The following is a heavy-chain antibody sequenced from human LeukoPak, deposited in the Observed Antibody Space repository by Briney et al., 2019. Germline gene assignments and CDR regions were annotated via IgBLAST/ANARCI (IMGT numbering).Heavy chain of an antibody. CDR3: GRSFAVPYSNLNWFDP. Sequence: GASVNVSCKSSVGTFISYAISWVRQAPGQGLEWMGRIIPIFGTANYAQKIQGRVTITADKSTSTAYMELSSLRSEDTAVYYCGRSFAVPYSNLNWFDPWGQGTLVTVSS. CDR2: IIPIFGTA. J-gene: IGHJ5*02. D-gene: IGHD4-11*01. CDR1: VGTFISYA. V-gene: IGHV1-69*06.